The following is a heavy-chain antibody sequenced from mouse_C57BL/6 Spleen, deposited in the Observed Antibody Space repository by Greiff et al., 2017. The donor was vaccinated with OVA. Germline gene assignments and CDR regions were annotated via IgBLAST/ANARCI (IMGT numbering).Heavy chain of an antibody. J-gene: IGHJ4*01. Sequence: VQLQQSGPELVKPGASVKLSCKASGYTFTSYDINWVKQRPGQGLEWIGWIYPRDGSTKYNEKFKGKATLTVDTSSSTAYMELHSLTSEDSAVYFCARCGDYDVSYYAMDYWGQGTSVTVSS. CDR3: ARCGDYDVSYYAMDY. D-gene: IGHD2-4*01. V-gene: IGHV1-85*01. CDR1: GYTFTSYD. CDR2: IYPRDGST.